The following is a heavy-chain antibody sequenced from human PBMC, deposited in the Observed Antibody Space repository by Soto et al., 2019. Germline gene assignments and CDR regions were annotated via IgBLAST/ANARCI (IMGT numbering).Heavy chain of an antibody. J-gene: IGHJ3*02. Sequence: EVQLLVSGGGLVQLGGSLRFSCAASGFTFSNYVINWVRQAPGKGLEWVSGISGSGGSIYYADSVKGRFTISRNNSKNNMYLQMKRLRVDDTAVNYCASCTSAGWYGNAFEIWGQEAMVNVSS. CDR3: ASCTSAGWYGNAFEI. D-gene: IGHD6-19*01. CDR2: ISGSGGSI. V-gene: IGHV3-23*01. CDR1: GFTFSNYV.